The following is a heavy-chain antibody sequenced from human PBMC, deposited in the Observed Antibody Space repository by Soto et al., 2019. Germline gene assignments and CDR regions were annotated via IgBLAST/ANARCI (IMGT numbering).Heavy chain of an antibody. D-gene: IGHD1-26*01. V-gene: IGHV2-26*01. J-gene: IGHJ4*02. Sequence: QVTLKESGPVLVKPTETLTLTCSVSGFSLSKARMGVSWIRQPPGKALEWLAHIFWNDERSYNTPLKSRLTIPTHTPKSQVVLTMTNVDPVDTGTYFCARALREGLPIYSFASWGQGTLVTVSS. CDR2: IFWNDER. CDR3: ARALREGLPIYSFAS. CDR1: GFSLSKARMG.